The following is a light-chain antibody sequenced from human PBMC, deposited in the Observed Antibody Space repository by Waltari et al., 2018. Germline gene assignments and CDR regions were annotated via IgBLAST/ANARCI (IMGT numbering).Light chain of an antibody. CDR1: QSISSW. J-gene: IGKJ1*01. CDR3: QQSYSTPPT. Sequence: DIQMTQSPSTLSASVGDRVTITCRASQSISSWLAWYQQKPGKAPKLLIYKASSLESGVPSRFSGSGSGTEFTLTISSLQPEDFATYYCQQSYSTPPTFGQGTKVEIK. V-gene: IGKV1-5*03. CDR2: KAS.